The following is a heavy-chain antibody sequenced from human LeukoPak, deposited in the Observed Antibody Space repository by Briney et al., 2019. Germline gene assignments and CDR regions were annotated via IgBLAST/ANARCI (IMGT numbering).Heavy chain of an antibody. CDR2: ISSSSSYI. J-gene: IGHJ6*02. Sequence: GGSLRLSCAASGFTFSSYSMNWVRQAPGKGLEWVSSISSSSSYIYYADSVKGRFTISRDNAKNSLYLQMNSLRAEDTALYYCAKDLHYYVAMDVWGQGTAVTVSS. CDR1: GFTFSSYS. D-gene: IGHD3-10*02. CDR3: AKDLHYYVAMDV. V-gene: IGHV3-21*04.